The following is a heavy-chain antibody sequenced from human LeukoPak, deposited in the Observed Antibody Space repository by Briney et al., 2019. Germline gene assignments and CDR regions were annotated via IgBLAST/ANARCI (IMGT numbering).Heavy chain of an antibody. D-gene: IGHD2-15*01. V-gene: IGHV4-59*01. Sequence: PSETLSLTCTVSGGSISSYYWSWIRQPPGKGLEWIGYIYYSGSTNYNPSLKSRVTISVDTSKTQFSLKLSSVTAADTAVYYCARAKVVSRGWFDPWGQGTLVTVSS. CDR1: GGSISSYY. J-gene: IGHJ5*02. CDR3: ARAKVVSRGWFDP. CDR2: IYYSGST.